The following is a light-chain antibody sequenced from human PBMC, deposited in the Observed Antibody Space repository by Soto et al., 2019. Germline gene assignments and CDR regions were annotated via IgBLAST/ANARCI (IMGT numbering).Light chain of an antibody. Sequence: DIQMTQSPSSLSASVGDRVTITCRASQGISNYLAWYQQKPGKVPKLLIYAASTLQSGVPSRFSGSGSWTDFTLTIISLQPEDVATYYCQKYNSAPRTFGQGTKVEIK. V-gene: IGKV1-27*01. CDR2: AAS. J-gene: IGKJ1*01. CDR3: QKYNSAPRT. CDR1: QGISNY.